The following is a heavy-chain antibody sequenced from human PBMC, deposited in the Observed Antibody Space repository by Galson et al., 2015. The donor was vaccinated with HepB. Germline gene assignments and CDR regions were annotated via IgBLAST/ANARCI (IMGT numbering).Heavy chain of an antibody. CDR1: GFDFNTYW. J-gene: IGHJ5*01. V-gene: IGHV3-7*01. CDR3: AGGYCRSGACYEWFES. Sequence: SLRLSCAASGFDFNTYWMTWVRQTPGKELEWVANTNQDGSKTFYVESVRGRFTTSRDNAKNTLYLQMDSLRSDDTAVYFCAGGYCRSGACYEWFESWGQGTLVTVSS. CDR2: TNQDGSKT. D-gene: IGHD2-15*01.